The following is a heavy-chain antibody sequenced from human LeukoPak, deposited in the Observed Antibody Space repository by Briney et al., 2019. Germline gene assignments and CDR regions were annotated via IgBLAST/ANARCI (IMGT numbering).Heavy chain of an antibody. V-gene: IGHV3-74*01. Sequence: GVSLRLSCATSGFTVSSYWMHWVRQAPGKGLVWLSRVNIDGSSVAYADSVKGRFTISRDNAKDSLYLQMNSLRAEDTAVYYCASGVQGTSWIVNWGRGTLVTVSS. CDR1: GFTVSSYW. CDR3: ASGVQGTSWIVN. CDR2: VNIDGSSV. D-gene: IGHD2-15*01. J-gene: IGHJ4*01.